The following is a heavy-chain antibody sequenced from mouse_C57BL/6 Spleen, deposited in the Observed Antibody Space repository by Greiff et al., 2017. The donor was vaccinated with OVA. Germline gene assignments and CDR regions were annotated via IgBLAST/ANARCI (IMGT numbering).Heavy chain of an antibody. D-gene: IGHD2-3*01. Sequence: VQLQQSGADLATPGASVTLSCPASGYTFTSYWMPWVKQRPGQGLAWIGYIKPSSGYTKCNQECKDKATLTADKSSSTAYMQRSSLTDEDSAVDYCARSGDGYPCADWGQGTLVTVAA. CDR2: IKPSSGYT. CDR1: GYTFTSYW. J-gene: IGHJ3*01. CDR3: ARSGDGYPCAD. V-gene: IGHV1-7*01.